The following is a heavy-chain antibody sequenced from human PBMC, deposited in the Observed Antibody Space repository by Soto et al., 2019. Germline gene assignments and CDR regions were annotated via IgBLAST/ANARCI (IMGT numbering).Heavy chain of an antibody. CDR1: GVSIESGGYY. J-gene: IGHJ5*02. CDR2: FYYSTTT. Sequence: QVQLQESGPGLVKPSQTLSLTCTVSGVSIESGGYYWTWIRQPPGKGLEWIGYFYYSTTTNYNPSLRSRVAMSGDASKNQIALRLGSVSAADTAVYYCAGGYNGYDLEHWGRGTLVTVAS. D-gene: IGHD5-12*01. V-gene: IGHV4-30-4*08. CDR3: AGGYNGYDLEH.